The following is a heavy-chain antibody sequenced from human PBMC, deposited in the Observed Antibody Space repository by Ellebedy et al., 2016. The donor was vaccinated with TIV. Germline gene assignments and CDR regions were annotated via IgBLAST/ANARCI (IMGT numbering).Heavy chain of an antibody. CDR2: IIPIFGTA. J-gene: IGHJ2*01. CDR3: ARSSGSHPRYFDL. D-gene: IGHD1-26*01. Sequence: SVKVSXXASGGTFSSYAISWVRQAPGQGLEWMGGIIPIFGTANYAQKLQGRVTMTTDTSTSTAYMELRSLRSDDTAVYYCARSSGSHPRYFDLWGRGTLVTVSS. V-gene: IGHV1-69*05. CDR1: GGTFSSYA.